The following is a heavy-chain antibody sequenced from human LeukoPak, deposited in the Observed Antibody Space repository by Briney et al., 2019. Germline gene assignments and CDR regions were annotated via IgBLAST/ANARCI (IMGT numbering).Heavy chain of an antibody. CDR3: ARAPGGCGGTCAFDS. Sequence: SETLSLTSTVSGGSISSYWWSWIRQPAGKGLEWIGRICADGDTNYNPSLKSRITMSLDTPENQFSLRLTSVTAADTAVYFCARAPGGCGGTCAFDSWGQGTLVTVSS. CDR2: ICADGDT. CDR1: GGSISSYW. J-gene: IGHJ4*02. D-gene: IGHD2-15*01. V-gene: IGHV4-4*07.